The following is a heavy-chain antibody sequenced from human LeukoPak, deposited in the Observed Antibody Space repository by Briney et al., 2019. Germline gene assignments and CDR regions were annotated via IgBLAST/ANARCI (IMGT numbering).Heavy chain of an antibody. CDR2: ISGNGGST. V-gene: IGHV3-23*01. D-gene: IGHD3-10*01. J-gene: IGHJ6*03. CDR3: AKVGPSLVRGLIRGGARYYYNYMDV. CDR1: GFTFSSYG. Sequence: GGSLLLSCAASGFTFSSYGMSWVRQAPGKGLEWVSAISGNGGSTYYADSVKGRFAISRDTSKSTLYLQMNSLRAEDTAVYYCAKVGPSLVRGLIRGGARYYYNYMDVWGKGTTVTISS.